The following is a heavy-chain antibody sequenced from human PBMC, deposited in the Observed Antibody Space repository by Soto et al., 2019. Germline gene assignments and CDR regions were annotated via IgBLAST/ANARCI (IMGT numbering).Heavy chain of an antibody. Sequence: GGSLRLSCAASGFTFSSYAMSWVRQAPGKGLEWVSAISGSGGSTYYADSVKGRFTISRDNSKNTLYLQMNSLRAEDTAVYYCAKDRPARGVGDYYYYYGMDVWGQGTTVTVSS. CDR1: GFTFSSYA. D-gene: IGHD6-6*01. V-gene: IGHV3-23*01. CDR3: AKDRPARGVGDYYYYYGMDV. J-gene: IGHJ6*02. CDR2: ISGSGGST.